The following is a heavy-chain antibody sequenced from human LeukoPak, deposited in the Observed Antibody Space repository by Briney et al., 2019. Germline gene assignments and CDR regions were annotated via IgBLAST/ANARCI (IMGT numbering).Heavy chain of an antibody. CDR2: IYSGGNT. CDR1: GFIVSSNH. J-gene: IGHJ5*02. V-gene: IGHV3-53*01. D-gene: IGHD3-10*01. Sequence: GGSLRLSCAASGFIVSSNHMSWVRQAPGKGLEWVSVIYSGGNTYYADSVKGRLTISRDNSKNTLYLQMDSLRGEDTAVYYCVRAPGATWGQGTLVTVSP. CDR3: VRAPGAT.